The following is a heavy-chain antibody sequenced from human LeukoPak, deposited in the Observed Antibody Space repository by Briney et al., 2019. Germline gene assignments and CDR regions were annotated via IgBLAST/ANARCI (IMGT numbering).Heavy chain of an antibody. CDR3: ARALYYDSSGYLYYFDY. Sequence: GGSLRLSCAASGFTFSDYYMSWIRQAPGKGLEWVSYISSSGSTIYYADSVKGRFTISRDNAKNSLYLQMNSLGAEDTAVYYCARALYYDSSGYLYYFDYWGQGTLVTVSS. CDR1: GFTFSDYY. CDR2: ISSSGSTI. V-gene: IGHV3-11*01. D-gene: IGHD3-22*01. J-gene: IGHJ4*02.